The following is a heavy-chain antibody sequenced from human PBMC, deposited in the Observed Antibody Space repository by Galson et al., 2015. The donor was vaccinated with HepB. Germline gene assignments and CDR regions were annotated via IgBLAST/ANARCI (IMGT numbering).Heavy chain of an antibody. J-gene: IGHJ4*02. CDR3: ARDGWGIAAAAGERTFDY. V-gene: IGHV1-46*04. D-gene: IGHD6-13*01. Sequence: SVKVSCKASGYTFTSYYMHWVRQAPGQGLEWMGIINPSGGSTSYAQKLQGRVTMTRDTSTSTVYMELSSLRSEDTAVYYCARDGWGIAAAAGERTFDYWGQGTLVTVSS. CDR1: GYTFTSYY. CDR2: INPSGGST.